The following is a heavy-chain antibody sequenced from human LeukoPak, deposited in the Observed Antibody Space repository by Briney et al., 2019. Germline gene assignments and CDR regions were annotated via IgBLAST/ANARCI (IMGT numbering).Heavy chain of an antibody. CDR3: AKGVGGIYYYYYMDV. CDR2: FSGSGGTT. J-gene: IGHJ6*03. Sequence: GGSLRLSCAAYGFALSSSAMSGVRQATGKGLEWVSAFSGSGGTTYYADSVKGRFTISRDNSKSTLYLQVNSLRAEDTAVYYCAKGVGGIYYYYYMDVWGKGTTVTVSS. D-gene: IGHD3-16*01. CDR1: GFALSSSA. V-gene: IGHV3-23*01.